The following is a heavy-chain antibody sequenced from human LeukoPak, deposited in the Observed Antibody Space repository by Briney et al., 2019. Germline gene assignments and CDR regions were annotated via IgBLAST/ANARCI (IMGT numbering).Heavy chain of an antibody. CDR2: ISYDGSTK. J-gene: IGHJ6*02. V-gene: IGHV3-30-3*01. CDR3: ARDGSGSYYLTTYYYYGMDV. CDR1: GFTFSSYA. Sequence: GRSLRLSCAASGFTFSSYAMHWVRQAPGKGLEWVAVISYDGSTKYSADSVKGRVTISRDDSKNTLYLQMNSLRAEDTAVYYCARDGSGSYYLTTYYYYGMDVWGQGTTVTVSS. D-gene: IGHD1-26*01.